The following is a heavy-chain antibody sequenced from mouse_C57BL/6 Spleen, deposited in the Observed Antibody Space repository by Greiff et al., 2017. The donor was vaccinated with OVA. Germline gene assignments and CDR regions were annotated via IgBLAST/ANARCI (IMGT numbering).Heavy chain of an antibody. J-gene: IGHJ4*01. V-gene: IGHV1-5*01. Sequence: EVQMQQSGTVLARPGASVKMSCKPSGYTFTSYWMHWVKQRPGQGLEWIGAIYPGNSDTSYNQKFKGKAKLTAVTSASTAYMELSSLTNEDSAVYYCTRYYYSYYAMDYWGQGTSVTVSS. CDR1: GYTFTSYW. CDR3: TRYYYSYYAMDY. CDR2: IYPGNSDT. D-gene: IGHD1-1*01.